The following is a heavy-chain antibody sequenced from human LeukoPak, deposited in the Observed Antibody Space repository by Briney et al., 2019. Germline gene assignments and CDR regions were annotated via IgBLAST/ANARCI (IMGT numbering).Heavy chain of an antibody. Sequence: ASVKVSCKASGYTFTGYYMHWVRQAPGQGLEWMGWINPNNGGTNYTQKFQGRVTRTKDTAISTAYMERSRQTSDDTSVYYCARGRGSTSSNFDYWGQGTLVTVSS. CDR3: ARGRGSTSSNFDY. CDR2: INPNNGGT. J-gene: IGHJ4*02. CDR1: GYTFTGYY. D-gene: IGHD2-2*01. V-gene: IGHV1-2*02.